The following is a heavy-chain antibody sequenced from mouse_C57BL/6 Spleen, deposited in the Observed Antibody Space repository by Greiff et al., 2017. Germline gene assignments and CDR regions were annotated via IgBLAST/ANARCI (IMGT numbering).Heavy chain of an antibody. CDR1: GFTFSDAW. J-gene: IGHJ2*01. Sequence: EVKLVESGGGLVQPGGSMKLSCAASGFTFSDAWMDWVRQSPEKGLEWVAEIRNKANNHATYYAESVKGRFTISRDDSKSSVYLQMNSLRAEDTGIYYCTRQDTTVVARGFFDYWGQGTTLTVSS. CDR3: TRQDTTVVARGFFDY. V-gene: IGHV6-6*01. CDR2: IRNKANNHAT. D-gene: IGHD1-1*01.